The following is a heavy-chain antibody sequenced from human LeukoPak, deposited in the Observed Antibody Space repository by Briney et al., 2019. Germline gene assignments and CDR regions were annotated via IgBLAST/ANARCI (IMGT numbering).Heavy chain of an antibody. J-gene: IGHJ3*02. D-gene: IGHD2/OR15-2a*01. V-gene: IGHV3-15*01. Sequence: GGSLRLSCAGSGFTVSNTWMSWVRQAPGKGLEWVGRIKSKGDGGTTDHAAPVKGRFTISRDDLKNTLNLQMNGLKPEDTAVYYCTTYNSRDAFDIWGQGTMVTVSS. CDR1: GFTVSNTW. CDR3: TTYNSRDAFDI. CDR2: IKSKGDGGTT.